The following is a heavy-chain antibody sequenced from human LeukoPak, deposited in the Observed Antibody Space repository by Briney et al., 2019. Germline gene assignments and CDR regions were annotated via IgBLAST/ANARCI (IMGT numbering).Heavy chain of an antibody. V-gene: IGHV4-61*02. CDR3: AREVRIQLWLYYYYYYMDV. D-gene: IGHD5-18*01. CDR1: GGSISSGSYY. Sequence: SETLSLTCTVSGGSISSGSYYWSWIRQPAGKGLEWIGRIYTSGSTNYNPSLKSRVTISVDTSKNQFSLKLSSVTAADTAVYYCAREVRIQLWLYYYYYYMDVWGKGTTVTVSS. CDR2: IYTSGST. J-gene: IGHJ6*03.